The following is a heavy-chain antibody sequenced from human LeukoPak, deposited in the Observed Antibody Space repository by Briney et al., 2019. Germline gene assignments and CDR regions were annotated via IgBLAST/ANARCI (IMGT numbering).Heavy chain of an antibody. CDR1: GFTFSSYS. D-gene: IGHD1-26*01. CDR3: ARDFKPSGGHSTVALQD. CDR2: ISSSSSYI. Sequence: GGSLRLSCAASGFTFSSYSMNWVRQAPGKGLEWVSSISSSSSYIYYADSVKGRFTTSRDNAKNSLYLQMNSLRAEDTAVYYCARDFKPSGGHSTVALQDLGQGTLVTGSS. J-gene: IGHJ4*02. V-gene: IGHV3-21*01.